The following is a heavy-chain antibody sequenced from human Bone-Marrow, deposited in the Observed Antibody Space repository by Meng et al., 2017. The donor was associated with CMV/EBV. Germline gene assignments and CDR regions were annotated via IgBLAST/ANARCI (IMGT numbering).Heavy chain of an antibody. D-gene: IGHD2-8*01. CDR1: GVTFSSYA. Sequence: GESLKISCAASGVTFSSYAMSWVRQAPGKGLEWVSVIYSGGSSTYYADSVKGRFTISRDNSKNTLYLQMNSLRAEDTAVYYCAKGSPVSSMDVWGQGTTVTVSS. CDR2: IYSGGSST. CDR3: AKGSPVSSMDV. J-gene: IGHJ6*02. V-gene: IGHV3-23*03.